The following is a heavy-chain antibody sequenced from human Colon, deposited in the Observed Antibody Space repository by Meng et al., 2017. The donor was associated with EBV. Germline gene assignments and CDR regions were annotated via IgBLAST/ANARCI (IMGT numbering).Heavy chain of an antibody. J-gene: IGHJ5*02. CDR1: GGSIVSYY. CDR3: ARHFINWFDP. CDR2: IYSSGST. Sequence: GQAVVKPPLTLALNGTVSGGSIVSYYWSWIRQPPGKGLEWIGYIYSSGSTNYNPSLKSRVTISVDTSKNQFSLKLSSVTAADTAVYYCARHFINWFDPWGQGTLVTVSS. V-gene: IGHV4-59*08.